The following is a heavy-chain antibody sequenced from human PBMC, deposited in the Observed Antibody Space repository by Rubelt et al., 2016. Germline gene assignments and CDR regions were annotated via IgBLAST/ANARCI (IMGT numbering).Heavy chain of an antibody. V-gene: IGHV3-23*01. J-gene: IGHJ4*02. CDR3: AKGGGILSPDY. CDR2: VSADGGGT. CDR1: GFSFGSYA. D-gene: IGHD3-16*01. Sequence: EVQLLEFGGGLVQPGGSLRLSCATSGFSFGSYAMTWVRQAPGKGLESVSAVSADGGGTYHADSVKGRCHSSGVNSKNSLSLERKGRRAEDTAVYYCAKGGGILSPDYWGQGTLVTVSS.